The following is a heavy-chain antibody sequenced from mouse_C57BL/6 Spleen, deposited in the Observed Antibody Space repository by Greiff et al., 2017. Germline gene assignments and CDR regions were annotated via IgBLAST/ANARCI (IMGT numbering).Heavy chain of an antibody. J-gene: IGHJ1*03. CDR3: TKGLGWYFDV. Sequence: EVKLVESGEGLVKPGGSLKLSCAASGFTFSSYAMSWVRQTPEKRLEWVAYISSGGDYIYYADTVKGRFTISRDNARNTLYLQMSSLKSEDTAMSYCTKGLGWYFDVWGTGTTVTVSS. D-gene: IGHD4-1*01. CDR1: GFTFSSYA. CDR2: ISSGGDYI. V-gene: IGHV5S21*01.